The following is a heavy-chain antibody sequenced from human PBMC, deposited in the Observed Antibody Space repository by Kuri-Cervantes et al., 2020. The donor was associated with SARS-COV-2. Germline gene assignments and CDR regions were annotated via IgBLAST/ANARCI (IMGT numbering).Heavy chain of an antibody. CDR3: ASLSALEWLPHYYYYMDA. J-gene: IGHJ6*03. D-gene: IGHD3-3*01. CDR1: GFTFSDYY. CDR2: ISSNSKYI. Sequence: GESLKISCAASGFTFSDYYMSWIRQAPGGGLEWVSCISSNSKYIYYGDSVKGRFTVSRDNAMNSVFLEMNSLRADDTAVYYCASLSALEWLPHYYYYMDAWGKGTTVTVSS. V-gene: IGHV3-11*06.